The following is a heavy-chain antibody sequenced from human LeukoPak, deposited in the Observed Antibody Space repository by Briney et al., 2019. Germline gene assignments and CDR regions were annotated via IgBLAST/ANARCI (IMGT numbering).Heavy chain of an antibody. Sequence: GGSLRLSCAAPGFTFRNYWVTWVRQAPGRGLEWVANIKQDGSEKYYMDSVNGRFTISRDNAKNSLYLQMNSLRAEDTAVYYCARDYRVWFDPWGQGTLVAVSS. D-gene: IGHD3-16*02. CDR3: ARDYRVWFDP. J-gene: IGHJ5*02. V-gene: IGHV3-7*04. CDR1: GFTFRNYW. CDR2: IKQDGSEK.